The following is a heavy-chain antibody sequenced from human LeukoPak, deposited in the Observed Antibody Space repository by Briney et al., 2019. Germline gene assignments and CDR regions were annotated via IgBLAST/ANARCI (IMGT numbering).Heavy chain of an antibody. CDR2: ISAYNGNT. Sequence: ASVKVSCKASGYTFTSYGISWVRQARGQGLEWMGWISAYNGNTNYAQKLQGRVTMTTDTSTSTAHMELRSLRSDDTAVYYCARDSPYYDILTGYDYWGQGTLVTVSS. D-gene: IGHD3-9*01. V-gene: IGHV1-18*01. J-gene: IGHJ4*02. CDR1: GYTFTSYG. CDR3: ARDSPYYDILTGYDY.